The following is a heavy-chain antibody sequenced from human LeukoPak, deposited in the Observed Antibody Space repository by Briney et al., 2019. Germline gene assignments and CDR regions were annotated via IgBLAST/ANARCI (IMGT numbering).Heavy chain of an antibody. J-gene: IGHJ5*02. D-gene: IGHD2-15*01. CDR2: IYWDDDK. Sequence: SGPTLVKPTQTLTLTCTFSGFSLSTSGVGVGWIRQPPGKALEWLALIYWDDDKRYSPSLKSRLTITKDTSKNRVVLTMTNMDPVDTATYYCAHSLGYCSGGSCPNWFDPWGQGTLVTVSS. V-gene: IGHV2-5*02. CDR3: AHSLGYCSGGSCPNWFDP. CDR1: GFSLSTSGVG.